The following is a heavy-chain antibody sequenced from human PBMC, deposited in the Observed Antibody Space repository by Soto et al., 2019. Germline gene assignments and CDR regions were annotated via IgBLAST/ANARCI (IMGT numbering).Heavy chain of an antibody. CDR3: ARAGNKYSSSMDLDY. Sequence: PGGSLRLSCAASGFTFSSYWMSWVRQAPGKGLEWVAVIWYDGSNKYYADSVKGRFTISRDNSKNTLYLQMNSLRAEDTAVYYCARAGNKYSSSMDLDYWGQGTLVTVSS. J-gene: IGHJ4*02. V-gene: IGHV3-33*08. CDR1: GFTFSSYW. D-gene: IGHD6-6*01. CDR2: IWYDGSNK.